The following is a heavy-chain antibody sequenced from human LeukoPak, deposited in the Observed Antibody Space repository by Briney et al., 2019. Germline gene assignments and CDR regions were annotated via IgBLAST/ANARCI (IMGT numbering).Heavy chain of an antibody. J-gene: IGHJ4*02. D-gene: IGHD1-26*01. CDR2: INHSGST. CDR3: ARTTYYFDY. V-gene: IGHV4-34*01. Sequence: NTSETLSLTCAVYGGSFSGYYWSWIRQPPGKGLEWIGEINHSGSTYYNPSLKSRVTISVDTSKNQFSLKLSSVTAADTAVYYCARTTYYFDYWGQGTLVTVSS. CDR1: GGSFSGYY.